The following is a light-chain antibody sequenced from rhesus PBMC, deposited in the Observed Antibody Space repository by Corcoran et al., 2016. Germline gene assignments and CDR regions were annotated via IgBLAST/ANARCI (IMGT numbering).Light chain of an antibody. CDR2: KTS. V-gene: IGKV1-22*01. J-gene: IGKJ3*01. CDR1: QGISSW. CDR3: LQYSSSPFT. Sequence: DIQMTQSPSSLSTSVGDKVTITCHASQGISSWLAWYQQKPGKAPKLLLYKTSSLQSGVPSRFSGSGSVTDYTLTISSLQSEDFATYYCLQYSSSPFTFGPGTKLDIK.